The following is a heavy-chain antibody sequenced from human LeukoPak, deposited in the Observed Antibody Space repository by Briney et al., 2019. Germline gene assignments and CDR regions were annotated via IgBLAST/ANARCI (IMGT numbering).Heavy chain of an antibody. J-gene: IGHJ4*02. CDR3: ASQGLDGDYFDY. D-gene: IGHD3/OR15-3a*01. Sequence: GGALEISCKSSGYRFTIYWIGWVRQSPGKGLEGVGSIYPGDADTRYSPSFQGQVTISADKSINTAYLQWSSLKASDTAMYYCASQGLDGDYFDYWGQGTLVTVSS. V-gene: IGHV5-51*01. CDR1: GYRFTIYW. CDR2: IYPGDADT.